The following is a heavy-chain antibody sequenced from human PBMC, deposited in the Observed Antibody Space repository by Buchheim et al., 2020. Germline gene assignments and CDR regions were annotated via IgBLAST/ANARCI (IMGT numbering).Heavy chain of an antibody. CDR2: IIPIFGTA. Sequence: QVQLVQSGAEVKKPGSSVKVSCKASGGTFSSYAISWVRQAPGQGLEWMGGIIPIFGTANYAQKFQGRVTITADESTSTAYMELSSLRSEDTAVHYCARAPPTEAAPKPYYYYYYYMDVWGKGTT. CDR1: GGTFSSYA. V-gene: IGHV1-69*01. D-gene: IGHD6-13*01. CDR3: ARAPPTEAAPKPYYYYYYYMDV. J-gene: IGHJ6*03.